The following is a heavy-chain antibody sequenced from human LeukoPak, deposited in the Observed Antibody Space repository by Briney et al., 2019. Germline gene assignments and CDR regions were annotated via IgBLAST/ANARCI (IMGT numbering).Heavy chain of an antibody. CDR2: ILYSGST. CDR1: GDSIGSYY. V-gene: IGHV4-59*01. Sequence: SETLSLTCSVSGDSIGSYYCTWIRQSAGKGLEWIGYILYSGSTNYSPSLKSRVTISVDTSNNQFSLQLRSVTAADTAIYYCARGRARDGSFPWLDSWGQGTLVTVSS. CDR3: ARGRARDGSFPWLDS. D-gene: IGHD3-10*01. J-gene: IGHJ5*01.